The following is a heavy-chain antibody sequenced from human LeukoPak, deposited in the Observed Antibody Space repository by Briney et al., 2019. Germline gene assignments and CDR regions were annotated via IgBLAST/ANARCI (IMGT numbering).Heavy chain of an antibody. CDR2: INSDGSST. CDR3: ARDQWIYEWELLPFDY. J-gene: IGHJ4*02. D-gene: IGHD1-26*01. V-gene: IGHV3-74*01. CDR1: GFTFSSYW. Sequence: GGSLRLSCAASGFTFSSYWMHWVRQAPGKGLVWVSRINSDGSSTSYADSVKGRFTISRDNAKNTLYLQMNRLRAEDTAVYYCARDQWIYEWELLPFDYWGQGTLVTVSS.